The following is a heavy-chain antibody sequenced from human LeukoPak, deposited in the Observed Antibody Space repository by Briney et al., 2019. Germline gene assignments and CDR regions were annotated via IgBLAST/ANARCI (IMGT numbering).Heavy chain of an antibody. D-gene: IGHD7-27*01. Sequence: ASVKASCKASGYTFTGYYMHWVRQAPGQGLEWMGWINPNSGGTNYAQKFQGRVTMTRDTSISTAYMELSRLRSGDTAVYYCATRDASNWGYYFDYWGQGTLVTVSS. CDR2: INPNSGGT. J-gene: IGHJ4*02. CDR1: GYTFTGYY. CDR3: ATRDASNWGYYFDY. V-gene: IGHV1-2*02.